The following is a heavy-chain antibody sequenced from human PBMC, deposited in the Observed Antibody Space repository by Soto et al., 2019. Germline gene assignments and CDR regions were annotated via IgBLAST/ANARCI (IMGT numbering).Heavy chain of an antibody. D-gene: IGHD6-6*01. Sequence: EVQLVESGGGLVQPGRSLGLSCAASGFTFDDYAMHWVRQAPGKGLEWVSGISWNGGSIGYADSVTGRFTISRDNAKNSLYLQMNSLRAEDTAFYYCAKGRDSSSSSWFDPWGQGTLVTVSS. V-gene: IGHV3-9*01. CDR1: GFTFDDYA. J-gene: IGHJ5*02. CDR2: ISWNGGSI. CDR3: AKGRDSSSSSWFDP.